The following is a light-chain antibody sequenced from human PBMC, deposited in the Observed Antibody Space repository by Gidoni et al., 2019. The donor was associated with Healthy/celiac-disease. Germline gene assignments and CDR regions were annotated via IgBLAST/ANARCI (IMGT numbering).Light chain of an antibody. CDR3: QQYGSSPEYT. CDR1: QSVSRSY. J-gene: IGKJ2*01. V-gene: IGKV3-20*01. CDR2: GAS. Sequence: EIVLTQSPGTLSLSPGERATLSCRASQSVSRSYLAWYQQKPGQAPRLLIYGASSRATGIPDRFSGSGSGTDFTLTISRLEPEDFAVYYCQQYGSSPEYTFGQXTKLEIK.